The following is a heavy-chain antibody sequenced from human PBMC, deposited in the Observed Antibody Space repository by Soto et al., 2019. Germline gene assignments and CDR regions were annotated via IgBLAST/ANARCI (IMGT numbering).Heavy chain of an antibody. CDR2: ISYDGSNK. Sequence: GGSLRLSCAASGFTFSSYAMHWVRQAPGKGLEWVAVISYDGSNKYYADSVKGRFTISRDNSKNTLYLQMNSLRAEDTAVYYCARDIYSGSYYGAFDIWGQGTMVTVSS. D-gene: IGHD1-26*01. CDR1: GFTFSSYA. J-gene: IGHJ3*02. CDR3: ARDIYSGSYYGAFDI. V-gene: IGHV3-30-3*01.